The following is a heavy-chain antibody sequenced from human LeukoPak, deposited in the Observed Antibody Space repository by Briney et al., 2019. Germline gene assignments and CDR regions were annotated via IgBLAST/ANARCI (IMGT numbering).Heavy chain of an antibody. CDR2: ISGDGGST. J-gene: IGHJ4*02. CDR3: AKDKLERRGIFDY. D-gene: IGHD1-1*01. V-gene: IGHV3-43*02. CDR1: GFTFDDYA. Sequence: GGSLKLSCAASGFTFDDYAMHWVRQAPGKGLEWVSLISGDGGSTYYADSVKGRFTISRDNSKNSLYLQMNSLRTENTALYYCAKDKLERRGIFDYWGQGTLVTVSS.